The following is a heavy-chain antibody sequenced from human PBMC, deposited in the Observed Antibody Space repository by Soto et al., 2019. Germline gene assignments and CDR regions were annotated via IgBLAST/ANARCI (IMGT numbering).Heavy chain of an antibody. V-gene: IGHV4-39*01. CDR2: IYYTGRT. CDR1: GGSISTSGYY. CDR3: ARHDGPYSGTCDF. J-gene: IGHJ4*02. D-gene: IGHD1-26*01. Sequence: ASETLSLTCTVSGGSISTSGYYWGWIRQPPGKGLEWIGTIYYTGRTFYNPSLRSRVTISVDTSKNHLSLKLSAVTAADTGVYYCARHDGPYSGTCDFWGQGTLVTVSS.